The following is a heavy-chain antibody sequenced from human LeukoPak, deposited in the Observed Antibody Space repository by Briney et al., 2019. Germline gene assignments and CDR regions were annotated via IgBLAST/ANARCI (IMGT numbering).Heavy chain of an antibody. CDR3: SGQQWPQVY. J-gene: IGHJ4*02. Sequence: SVKVPCKASGGTFSNSAFSWVRQAPRQGLEWVGRIIPIYVTAHYAQKLQGRVAITADESTSTVYMELSSLTSEDTAVYYCSGQQWPQVYWGQGTLVTVSS. CDR2: IIPIYVTA. D-gene: IGHD6-19*01. CDR1: GGTFSNSA. V-gene: IGHV1-69*15.